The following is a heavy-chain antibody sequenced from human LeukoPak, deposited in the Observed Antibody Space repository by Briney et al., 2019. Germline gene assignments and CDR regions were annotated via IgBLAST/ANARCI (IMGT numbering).Heavy chain of an antibody. Sequence: SETLSLTCTVSGVSISSYYWSWIRQPPGKGLQWIGYIYYSGSTNYNPSLKSRVTISVDTSKNQFSLKLSSVTAADTAVYYCARGSKGATPGGYDYWGQGTLVTVSS. CDR3: ARGSKGATPGGYDY. J-gene: IGHJ4*02. V-gene: IGHV4-59*01. CDR1: GVSISSYY. D-gene: IGHD1-26*01. CDR2: IYYSGST.